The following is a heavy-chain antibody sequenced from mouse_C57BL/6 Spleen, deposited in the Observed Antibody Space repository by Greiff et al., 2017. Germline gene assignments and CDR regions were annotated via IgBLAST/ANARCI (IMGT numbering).Heavy chain of an antibody. CDR1: GYSITSHY. J-gene: IGHJ4*01. CDR3: ARYGDGYDEDGSMDY. V-gene: IGHV3-8*01. CDR2: ISSSGST. Sequence: VQLTESGPGLAKPSQTLSLTCSVTGYSITSHYWNWIRKFPGNKLEYMGNISSSGSTYYNPSLKSRIAITRDTSKNQYYLQLNTVTTEDTATYYCARYGDGYDEDGSMDYWGQGTSVTVSS. D-gene: IGHD2-2*01.